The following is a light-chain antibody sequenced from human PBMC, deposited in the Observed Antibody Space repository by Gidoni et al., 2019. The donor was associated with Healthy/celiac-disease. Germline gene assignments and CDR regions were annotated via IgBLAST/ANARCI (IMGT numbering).Light chain of an antibody. V-gene: IGKV1-33*01. CDR2: DAS. J-gene: IGKJ4*01. CDR1: QDISNY. Sequence: DIQMTQSPSSLSASVGDRVTITCQASQDISNYLNWYQQKPGKAPKLLIYDASNWETGVPSRFSGSGSGTDFTFNISSLQPEDIATYYCQQYDNLLRTFGGGTKVEIK. CDR3: QQYDNLLRT.